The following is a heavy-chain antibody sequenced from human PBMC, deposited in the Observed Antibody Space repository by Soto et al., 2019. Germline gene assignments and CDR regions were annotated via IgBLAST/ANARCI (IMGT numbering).Heavy chain of an antibody. CDR3: ARGVTTVTTIDY. Sequence: PSETMSLTCAVSGGYISSGGYSWSWNRQPPGKGLEWIGYIYHSGSTYYNPSLKSRVTISVDRSKNQFSLKLSSVTAADTAVYYCARGVTTVTTIDYWGQGTLVTVSS. J-gene: IGHJ4*02. CDR1: GGYISSGGYS. D-gene: IGHD4-17*01. V-gene: IGHV4-30-2*01. CDR2: IYHSGST.